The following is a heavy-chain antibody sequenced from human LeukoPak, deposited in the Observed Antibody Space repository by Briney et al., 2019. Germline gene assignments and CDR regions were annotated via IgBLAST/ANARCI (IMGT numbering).Heavy chain of an antibody. J-gene: IGHJ4*02. D-gene: IGHD1-26*01. CDR1: GYSFNSGHY. CDR2: IHRSGST. Sequence: PSETLPLTCTVSGYSFNSGHYWGWIRPPPGRGLEWIGNIHRSGSTYYNPSLKSRVTISVDSSKNEFSLKLNSVTAADTAVYYCAKQRGATPYYFDYWGQGTLVTVSS. V-gene: IGHV4-38-2*02. CDR3: AKQRGATPYYFDY.